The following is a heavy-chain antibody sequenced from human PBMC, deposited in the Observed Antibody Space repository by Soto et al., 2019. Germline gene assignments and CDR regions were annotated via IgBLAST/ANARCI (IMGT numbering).Heavy chain of an antibody. CDR3: ARDRRGSYSLDY. Sequence: QVQLVQSGAEVKKPGSSVKVSCKASGGTFSSYTISWVRQAPGQGLEWMGRIIPILGIANYAQKFQGRVTITADKSTSKAYMELSSLRSEDTAVYYCARDRRGSYSLDYWGQGTLVTVSS. D-gene: IGHD1-26*01. J-gene: IGHJ4*02. CDR1: GGTFSSYT. V-gene: IGHV1-69*08. CDR2: IIPILGIA.